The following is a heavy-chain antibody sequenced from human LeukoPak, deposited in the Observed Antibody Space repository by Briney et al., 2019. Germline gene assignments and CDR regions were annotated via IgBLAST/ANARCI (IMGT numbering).Heavy chain of an antibody. CDR1: GGSISSYY. CDR2: IYYSGST. J-gene: IGHJ4*02. V-gene: IGHV4-59*01. CDR3: ARGDIVATIPYYFDY. Sequence: SETLSLTCTVSGGSISSYYWSWIRQPPGKGLEWIGYIYYSGSTNYNPSLKSRVTISVGTSKNQFSLKLSSVTAADTAVYYCARGDIVATIPYYFDYWGQGTLVTVSS. D-gene: IGHD5-12*01.